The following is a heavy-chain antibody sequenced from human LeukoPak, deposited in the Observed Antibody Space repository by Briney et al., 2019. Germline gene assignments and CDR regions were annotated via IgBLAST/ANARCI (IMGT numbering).Heavy chain of an antibody. CDR3: ARDMPHLTPYYYGSGLGDY. J-gene: IGHJ4*02. Sequence: GGSLRLSCAASGFTFSSYAMHWVRQAPGKGLEWVAVISYDGSNKYYADSVKGRSTISRDNSKNTLYLQMNSLRAEDTAVYYCARDMPHLTPYYYGSGLGDYWGQGTLVTVSS. V-gene: IGHV3-30*04. D-gene: IGHD3-10*01. CDR1: GFTFSSYA. CDR2: ISYDGSNK.